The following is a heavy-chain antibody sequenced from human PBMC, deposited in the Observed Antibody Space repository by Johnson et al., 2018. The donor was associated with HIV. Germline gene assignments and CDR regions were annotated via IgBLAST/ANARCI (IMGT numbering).Heavy chain of an antibody. Sequence: QVQLVESGGGLVQPGGSLRLSCAASGFTFSSYWMSWVRQAPGKGLEWVAVIWYDGSNKYYADSVKGRFTISRDNSKNTLYLQMNSLRADDTAVYYCAIVSLAYSYGYDAFDIWGQGTRVTVSS. CDR1: GFTFSSYW. D-gene: IGHD5-18*01. V-gene: IGHV3-33*08. J-gene: IGHJ3*02. CDR2: IWYDGSNK. CDR3: AIVSLAYSYGYDAFDI.